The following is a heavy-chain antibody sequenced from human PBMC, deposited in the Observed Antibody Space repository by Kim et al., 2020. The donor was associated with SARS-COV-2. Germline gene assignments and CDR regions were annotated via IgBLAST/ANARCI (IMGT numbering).Heavy chain of an antibody. CDR3: ARGGGVRGVDDDFDI. J-gene: IGHJ3*02. V-gene: IGHV1-2*05. D-gene: IGHD3-10*01. CDR1: GYTFTGYY. Sequence: ASVKVSCKASGYTFTGYYMHWVRQAPGQGLECMGRINPNSGGTNYAQKFQGRVTMTRDTSISTAYMELSRLRSDDTVVYYCARGGGVRGVDDDFDIWRQGTMVTVSS. CDR2: INPNSGGT.